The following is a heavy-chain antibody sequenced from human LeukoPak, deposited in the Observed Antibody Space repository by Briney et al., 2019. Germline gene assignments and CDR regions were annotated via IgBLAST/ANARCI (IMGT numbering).Heavy chain of an antibody. D-gene: IGHD4-17*01. CDR2: IKQDASQ. Sequence: GSLRLSCAASGFTSSRHWMGWVRQAPGKGLEWVANIKQDASQYYVDSVRGRLIISRDNAKNSLSLQMNSLRLEDTAVYYCARGPDFGDRLDYFDYWGQGTLVTVSS. V-gene: IGHV3-7*01. J-gene: IGHJ4*02. CDR1: GFTSSRHW. CDR3: ARGPDFGDRLDYFDY.